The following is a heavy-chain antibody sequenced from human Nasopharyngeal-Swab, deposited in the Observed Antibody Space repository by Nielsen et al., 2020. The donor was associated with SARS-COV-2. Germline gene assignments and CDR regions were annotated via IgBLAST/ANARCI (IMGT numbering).Heavy chain of an antibody. V-gene: IGHV1-2*02. J-gene: IGHJ3*02. Sequence: ASVKVSCKASGYTFTGYYMHWVRQAPRQGLEWMGWINPNSGGTNYAQKFQGRVTMTRDTSISTAYMELSRLRSDDTAVYYCARRPATVDDAFDIWGQGTMVTVSS. CDR2: INPNSGGT. CDR3: ARRPATVDDAFDI. CDR1: GYTFTGYY. D-gene: IGHD4-17*01.